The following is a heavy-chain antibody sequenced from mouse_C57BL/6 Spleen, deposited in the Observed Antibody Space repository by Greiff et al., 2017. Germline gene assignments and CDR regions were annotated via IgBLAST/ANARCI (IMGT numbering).Heavy chain of an antibody. D-gene: IGHD1-1*01. CDR2: IRNKANGYTT. CDR3: ARYTTVVAPFDY. J-gene: IGHJ2*01. V-gene: IGHV7-3*01. CDR1: GFTFTDYY. Sequence: EVKLQESGGGLVQPGGSLSLSCAASGFTFTDYYMSWVRQPPGKALEWLGFIRNKANGYTTEYSASVKGRFTISRDNSQSILYLQMNALRAEDSATYYCARYTTVVAPFDYWGQGTTLTVSS.